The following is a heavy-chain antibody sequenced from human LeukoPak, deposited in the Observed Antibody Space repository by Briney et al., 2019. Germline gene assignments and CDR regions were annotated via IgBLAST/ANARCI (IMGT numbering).Heavy chain of an antibody. V-gene: IGHV3-21*06. CDR2: ISSSSAYI. D-gene: IGHD3-10*01. Sequence: GGTLRLSCVASGFIFRDYSMDWVRQAPGKGLEWVSAISSSSAYIFYSDSVKGRFTISRDNAQNTLYLAMNRVRVEDTAVYYCTRNPGRKFDFWGQGALVTVSS. CDR1: GFIFRDYS. CDR3: TRNPGRKFDF. J-gene: IGHJ4*02.